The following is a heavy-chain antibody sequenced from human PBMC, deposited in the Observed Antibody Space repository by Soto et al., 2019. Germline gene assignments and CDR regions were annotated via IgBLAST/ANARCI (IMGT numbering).Heavy chain of an antibody. V-gene: IGHV1-24*01. D-gene: IGHD1-26*01. Sequence: APVKVSCKVSGYTLTELSMHWVRQAPGKGLEWMGGFDPEDGETIYAQKFQGRVTMTEDTSTDTAYMELSSLRSEDTAVYYCATVRIVGPKGGAFDIWGQGTMVTVSS. CDR2: FDPEDGET. CDR3: ATVRIVGPKGGAFDI. CDR1: GYTLTELS. J-gene: IGHJ3*02.